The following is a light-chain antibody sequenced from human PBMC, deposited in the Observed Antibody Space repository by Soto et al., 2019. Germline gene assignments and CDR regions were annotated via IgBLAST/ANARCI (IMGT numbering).Light chain of an antibody. Sequence: QSALTQPASVSGSPRQSITISCTGASSDVGSYTYVSWYQQHPGKAPKLMIYEVNNRPSGVSNRFSGSKSGNTASLTISGLQAEDEADYYCSSSTSSSTLYVFGTGTKVTVL. CDR1: SSDVGSYTY. CDR3: SSSTSSSTLYV. V-gene: IGLV2-14*01. J-gene: IGLJ1*01. CDR2: EVN.